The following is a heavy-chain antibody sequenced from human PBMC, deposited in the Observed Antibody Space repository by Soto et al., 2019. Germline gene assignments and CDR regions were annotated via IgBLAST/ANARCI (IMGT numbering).Heavy chain of an antibody. CDR3: AKEKAGRAYYYYYGMDV. J-gene: IGHJ6*02. CDR1: GYTFTSYA. V-gene: IGHV1-3*01. Sequence: QVQLVQSGAEVKKPGASVKVSCKASGYTFTSYAMHWVRQAPGQRLEWMGWINAGNGNTKYSQKFQGRVTITRDTAASTAYMELSSLRSEDTAVYYCAKEKAGRAYYYYYGMDVWGQGTTVTVSS. D-gene: IGHD6-13*01. CDR2: INAGNGNT.